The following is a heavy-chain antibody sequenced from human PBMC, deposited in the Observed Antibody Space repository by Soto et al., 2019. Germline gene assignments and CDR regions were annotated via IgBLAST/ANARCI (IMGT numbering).Heavy chain of an antibody. CDR3: ARAPGSYDRVSDY. Sequence: QVQLVESGGGVVQPGRSLRLSCAASGFTFTNYAFHWVRQAPGKGLEWVALTTYDGGTKFYADSVKGRFTISRDISTNTVYLQMNSLRPDDTGVYYCARAPGSYDRVSDYWGQGTLVTVSS. CDR2: TTYDGGTK. V-gene: IGHV3-30-3*01. J-gene: IGHJ4*02. D-gene: IGHD1-26*01. CDR1: GFTFTNYA.